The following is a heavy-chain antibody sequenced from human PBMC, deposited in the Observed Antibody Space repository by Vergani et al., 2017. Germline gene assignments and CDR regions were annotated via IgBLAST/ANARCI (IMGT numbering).Heavy chain of an antibody. Sequence: QVQLQESGPGLVKPSQTLSLTCTVSGGSISSGSYYWSWIRQPAGKGLEWIGRIYTSGRTNYNPSLKSRVTISVDTSKNQFSLKLSSVTAADTAVYYCARAKGRYDILTGYYDYWGQGTLVTVSS. CDR1: GGSISSGSYY. D-gene: IGHD3-9*01. CDR2: IYTSGRT. CDR3: ARAKGRYDILTGYYDY. V-gene: IGHV4-61*02. J-gene: IGHJ4*02.